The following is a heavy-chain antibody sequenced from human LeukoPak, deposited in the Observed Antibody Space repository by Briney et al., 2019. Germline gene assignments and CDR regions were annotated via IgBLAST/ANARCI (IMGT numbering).Heavy chain of an antibody. CDR2: INPNSGGT. D-gene: IGHD3-22*01. Sequence: ASVKVSCKASGGTFSSYAISWVRQAPGQGLEWMGWINPNSGGTNYAQKFQGRVTMTRDTSISTAYMELSRLRSDDTAVYYCARDNDYYDSSGYYLYYMDVWGKGTTVTVSS. V-gene: IGHV1-2*02. CDR3: ARDNDYYDSSGYYLYYMDV. CDR1: GGTFSSYA. J-gene: IGHJ6*03.